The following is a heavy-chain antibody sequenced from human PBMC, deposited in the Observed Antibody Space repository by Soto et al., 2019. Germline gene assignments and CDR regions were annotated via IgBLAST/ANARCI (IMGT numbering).Heavy chain of an antibody. V-gene: IGHV4-30-4*01. CDR1: GVSISSGDYY. CDR2: IYYSGST. Sequence: SETLSLTCTFSGVSISSGDYYWSWIRQPPGKGLEWIGYIYYSGSTYYNPSLKSRVTISVDTSKNQFSLKLSSVTAADTAVYYCARSLWAVYDRSGYSYGPVGYWGQGTLVIVSS. CDR3: ARSLWAVYDRSGYSYGPVGY. D-gene: IGHD3-22*01. J-gene: IGHJ4*02.